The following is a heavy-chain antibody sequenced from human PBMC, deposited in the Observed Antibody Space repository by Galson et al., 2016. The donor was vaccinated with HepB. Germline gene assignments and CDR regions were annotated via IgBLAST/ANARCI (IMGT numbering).Heavy chain of an antibody. CDR3: ARGPHYGGYNGLDV. J-gene: IGHJ6*02. V-gene: IGHV4-31*02. CDR2: IFYSGST. Sequence: WSWIRQHPGKGLEWIGYIFYSGSTSYNPSLKSRITISVDTSKNHFSLNVSSLTAADTAVYYCARGPHYGGYNGLDVWGQGTTVTVSS. D-gene: IGHD4-23*01.